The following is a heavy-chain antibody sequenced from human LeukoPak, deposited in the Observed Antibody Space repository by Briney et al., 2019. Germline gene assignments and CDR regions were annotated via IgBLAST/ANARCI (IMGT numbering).Heavy chain of an antibody. J-gene: IGHJ4*02. CDR2: IYYTET. CDR1: GGSISSYY. V-gene: IGHV4-59*01. CDR3: ATRKLGNDY. Sequence: PSETLSLTYTVSGGSISSYYWSWIRQPPGKGLEWIGYIYYTETSYNPSLKSRVTISADTSKNQFSLKLYPVTAADTAVYYCATRKLGNDYWGQGTLVTVSS. D-gene: IGHD7-27*01.